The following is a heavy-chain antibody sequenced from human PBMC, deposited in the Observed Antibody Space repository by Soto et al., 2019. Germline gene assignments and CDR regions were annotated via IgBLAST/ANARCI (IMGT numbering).Heavy chain of an antibody. J-gene: IGHJ4*02. D-gene: IGHD3-10*01. CDR2: INYSGST. V-gene: IGHV4-39*07. CDR3: ARVRLVRGDKPRVGLDY. CDR1: GGSISSGGYY. Sequence: SETLSLTCTVSGGSISSGGYYWGWIRQHPGKGLEWIGEINYSGSTNYIPSLKSRVTISVDTSKNLFSLKLSSVTAADTAVYYCARVRLVRGDKPRVGLDYWGQGTLVTVSS.